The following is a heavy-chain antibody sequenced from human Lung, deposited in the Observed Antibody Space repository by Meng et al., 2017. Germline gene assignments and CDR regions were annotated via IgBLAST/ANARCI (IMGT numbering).Heavy chain of an antibody. CDR2: INQDVTRT. Sequence: VEFVGSGVTFFSHVCALTLSCAASGFTLPAHGRGWVRQGRGKARVWVSRINQDVTRTTYADSVKARCTIYRDKAKNTLYLQMNNLRAEDTAFYYGTNDRVNHWGQGALVTVSS. D-gene: IGHD1-1*01. CDR3: TNDRVNH. J-gene: IGHJ1*01. CDR1: GFTLPAHG. V-gene: IGHV3-74*01.